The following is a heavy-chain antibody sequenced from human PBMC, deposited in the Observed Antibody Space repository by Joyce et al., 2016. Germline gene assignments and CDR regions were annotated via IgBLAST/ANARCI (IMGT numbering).Heavy chain of an antibody. J-gene: IGHJ4*02. CDR3: AKILTATYSSGWFLDY. D-gene: IGHD6-25*01. CDR2: ISYDGIYK. CDR1: GLTLSNYG. Sequence: QVQLVESGGGVVQPGRSLRRSCAASGLTLSNYGVHWVRQAPGKGLEWVSVISYDGIYKYYADAVKGRFTISRDNSKNTVFLEMNSLRAEDTAVYYCAKILTATYSSGWFLDYWGQGTLVTVSS. V-gene: IGHV3-30*18.